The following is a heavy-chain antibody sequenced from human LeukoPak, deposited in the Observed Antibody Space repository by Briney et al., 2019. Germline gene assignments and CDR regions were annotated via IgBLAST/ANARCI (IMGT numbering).Heavy chain of an antibody. CDR2: ISTSSTYI. CDR1: GFTFSSYS. V-gene: IGHV3-21*01. J-gene: IGHJ4*02. D-gene: IGHD1-1*01. Sequence: GGSLRLSCAASGFTFSSYSMNWVRQAPGKGLEWVSSISTSSTYIYYADSVKGRFTISRDNAKNSLYLQMNSLRAEDTAVYYCAKGNWRYFDYWGQGTLVTVSS. CDR3: AKGNWRYFDY.